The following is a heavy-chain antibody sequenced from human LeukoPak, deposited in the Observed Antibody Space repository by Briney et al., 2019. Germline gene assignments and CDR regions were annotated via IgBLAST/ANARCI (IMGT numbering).Heavy chain of an antibody. Sequence: GASVRVSCKASGYTFTSYGISWVRQAPGQGLEWMGWISGHNGNTDYAQKFQDRVTMTTDTSTSTASMELRSLTSDDTAVYYCARDGDPLESLYYYGMDVWGQGTTVTVSS. J-gene: IGHJ6*02. D-gene: IGHD3-3*01. CDR1: GYTFTSYG. CDR3: ARDGDPLESLYYYGMDV. CDR2: ISGHNGNT. V-gene: IGHV1-18*01.